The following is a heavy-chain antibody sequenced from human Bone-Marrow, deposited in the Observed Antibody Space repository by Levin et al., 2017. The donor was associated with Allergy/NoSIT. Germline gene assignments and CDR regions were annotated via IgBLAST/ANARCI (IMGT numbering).Heavy chain of an antibody. J-gene: IGHJ4*02. CDR1: GFTFGNAW. V-gene: IGHV3-15*01. Sequence: GESLKISCVASGFTFGNAWMNWVRQAPGKGLQWVGRIKGKTDGGTTDYAAPVKGRFTISRDDSKKTLYLQMNSLTTEDTAIYYCTTRSHWGQGTLVTVFS. CDR3: TTRSH. CDR2: IKGKTDGGTT.